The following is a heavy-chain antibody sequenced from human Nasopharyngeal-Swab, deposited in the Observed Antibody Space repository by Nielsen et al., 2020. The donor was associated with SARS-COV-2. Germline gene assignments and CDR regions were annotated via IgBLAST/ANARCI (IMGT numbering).Heavy chain of an antibody. CDR1: GFTFGDYA. CDR3: ASGPTVDIVATSFDY. J-gene: IGHJ4*02. D-gene: IGHD5-12*01. CDR2: IYSGGST. Sequence: GGSLRLSCTTSGFTFGDYAMSWVRQAPGKGLEWVSVIYSGGSTYYADSVKGRFTISRDNSKNTLYLQMNSLRAEDTAVYYCASGPTVDIVATSFDYWGQGPLVTVSS. V-gene: IGHV3-53*01.